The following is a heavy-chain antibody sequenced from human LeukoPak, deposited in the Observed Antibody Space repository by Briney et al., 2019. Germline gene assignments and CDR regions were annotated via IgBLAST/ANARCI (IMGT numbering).Heavy chain of an antibody. CDR1: GFTFSSYW. CDR3: ARSPRGTVVTPDAFDI. J-gene: IGHJ3*02. Sequence: GGSLRLSCAASGFTFSSYWMSWVRQAPGKGLEGVANIKQDGSEEYYVDSVKGRFTISSDNAKNSLYLQMNSLRAEDTAVYYCARSPRGTVVTPDAFDIWGQGTMVTVSS. D-gene: IGHD4-23*01. CDR2: IKQDGSEE. V-gene: IGHV3-7*01.